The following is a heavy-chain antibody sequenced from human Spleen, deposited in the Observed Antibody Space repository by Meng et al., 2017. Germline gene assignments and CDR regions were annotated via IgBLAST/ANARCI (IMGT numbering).Heavy chain of an antibody. D-gene: IGHD6-13*01. J-gene: IGHJ4*02. CDR3: ASSGIAAAGTMGAFDY. CDR1: GFTFTNNW. Sequence: GESLKISCAASGFTFTNNWMTWVCQAPGKGLEWVANIKQDGSEKYYVDSVKGRFTISRDNAKNSLYLQMNSLRTEDTALYYCASSGIAAAGTMGAFDYWGQGTLVTVSS. V-gene: IGHV3-7*03. CDR2: IKQDGSEK.